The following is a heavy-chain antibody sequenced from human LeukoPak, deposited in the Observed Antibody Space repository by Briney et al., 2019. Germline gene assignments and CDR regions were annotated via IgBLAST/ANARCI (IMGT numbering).Heavy chain of an antibody. CDR2: ISSNGGST. CDR1: GFTFSSYA. J-gene: IGHJ3*02. CDR3: AREGDAFDI. V-gene: IGHV3-64*01. Sequence: GSLRLSCAASGFTFSSYAMHWVRQAPGEGLEYVSAISSNGGSTYYANSVKGRFTISRDNSKNTLYLQMGSLRAEDMAVYYCAREGDAFDIWGQGTMVTVSS.